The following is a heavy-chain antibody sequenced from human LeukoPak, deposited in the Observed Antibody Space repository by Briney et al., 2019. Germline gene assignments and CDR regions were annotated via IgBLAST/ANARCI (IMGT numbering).Heavy chain of an antibody. J-gene: IGHJ4*02. CDR3: ARAYCSSSSCYEDFDY. D-gene: IGHD2-2*01. V-gene: IGHV3-33*01. CDR2: IWYDGSNK. Sequence: GGSLTLSCAASGFTFSSFGMHWVRQAPGKGLEWVAVIWYDGSNKYYADSVKGRFTISRDNSKNTVYLQMNSLRAEDTAVYYCARAYCSSSSCYEDFDYWGQGTLVTVSS. CDR1: GFTFSSFG.